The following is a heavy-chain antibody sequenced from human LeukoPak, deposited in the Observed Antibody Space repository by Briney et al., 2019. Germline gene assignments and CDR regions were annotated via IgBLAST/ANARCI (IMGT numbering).Heavy chain of an antibody. CDR2: ITKDGSDK. Sequence: GGSLRLSCEASGFMFSRYVMHWVRQAPGKGLEWVALITKDGSDKYYVESVKGRFTISRDTSKNTIFLQMNSLRGEDSGVYFCARQGGSLNYHYNYLDVWGNGTTVTVSS. CDR3: ARQGGSLNYHYNYLDV. D-gene: IGHD6-25*01. V-gene: IGHV3-30*01. CDR1: GFMFSRYV. J-gene: IGHJ6*03.